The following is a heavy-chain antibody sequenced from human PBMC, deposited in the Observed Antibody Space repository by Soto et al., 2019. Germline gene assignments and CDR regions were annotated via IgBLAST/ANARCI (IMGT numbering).Heavy chain of an antibody. CDR1: GFPFSAYN. J-gene: IGHJ4*02. CDR3: SRSPEVGVRRAY. CDR2: ITVGSSHI. D-gene: IGHD3-16*01. Sequence: EVQLVESGGGLVKPGGYLRLSCTGSGFPFSAYNINWVRQAPGKGLEWVSSITVGSSHIYQPNSMKGRFTISRDDAQNSVYLQIDSLRDEDTVLYYCSRSPEVGVRRAYCGQGTLVTVSS. V-gene: IGHV3-21*01.